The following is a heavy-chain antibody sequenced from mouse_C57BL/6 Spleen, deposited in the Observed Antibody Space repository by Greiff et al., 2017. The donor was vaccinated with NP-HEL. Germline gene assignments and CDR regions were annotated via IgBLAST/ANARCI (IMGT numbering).Heavy chain of an antibody. CDR3: ARQGDGYFHYYAMDY. Sequence: EVKLMESGGGLVQPGGSLKLSCAASGFTFSDYYMYWVRQTPEKRLEWVAYISNGGGSTYYPDTVKGRFTISRDNAKNTLYLQMSRLKSEDTAMYYCARQGDGYFHYYAMDYWGQGTSVTVSS. CDR2: ISNGGGST. V-gene: IGHV5-12*01. J-gene: IGHJ4*01. CDR1: GFTFSDYY. D-gene: IGHD2-3*01.